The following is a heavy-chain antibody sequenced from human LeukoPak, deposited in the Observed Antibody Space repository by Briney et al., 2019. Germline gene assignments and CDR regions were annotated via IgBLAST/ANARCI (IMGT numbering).Heavy chain of an antibody. CDR2: ISAYNGNT. V-gene: IGHV1-18*01. D-gene: IGHD3-22*01. J-gene: IGHJ4*02. CDR1: GYTFSDYG. CDR3: ARGRSRYYHDTSGPYYFDF. Sequence: ASVKVSCKASGYTFSDYGISWVRQAPGLGLEWMGWISAYNGNTNYAQKLQGRVSMTTDTSTSTAYMELRSLRSDDTAIYYCARGRSRYYHDTSGPYYFDFWGQGTLVTVSS.